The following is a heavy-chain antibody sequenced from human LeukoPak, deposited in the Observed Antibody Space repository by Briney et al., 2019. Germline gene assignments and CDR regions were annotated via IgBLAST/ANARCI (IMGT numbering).Heavy chain of an antibody. CDR2: IGVSSSTI. D-gene: IGHD1-26*01. CDR3: ARDSPPWELQPPDAFDI. V-gene: IGHV3-48*01. J-gene: IGHJ3*02. Sequence: QPGGSPRLSCAASGFTFSSYSMSWVRQTPGTGLEWVSYIGVSSSTIYRADSVKGRFTISRDNSKNTLYLQMNSLRAEDTAVYYCARDSPPWELQPPDAFDIWGQGTMVTVSS. CDR1: GFTFSSYS.